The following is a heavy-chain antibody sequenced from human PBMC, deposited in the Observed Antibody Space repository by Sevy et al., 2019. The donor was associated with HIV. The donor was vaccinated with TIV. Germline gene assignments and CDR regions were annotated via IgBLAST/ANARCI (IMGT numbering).Heavy chain of an antibody. CDR3: ARDGVLRYFDWLSTGYYYGMDV. CDR2: INTNTGNP. V-gene: IGHV7-4-1*02. Sequence: ASVKVSCKASGYTFTSYAMNWVRQAPGQGLEWMGWINTNTGNPTYAQGFTGRFVFSLDTSVSRAYLQISSLKAEDTAVYYCARDGVLRYFDWLSTGYYYGMDVWGQGTTVTVSS. CDR1: GYTFTSYA. D-gene: IGHD3-9*01. J-gene: IGHJ6*02.